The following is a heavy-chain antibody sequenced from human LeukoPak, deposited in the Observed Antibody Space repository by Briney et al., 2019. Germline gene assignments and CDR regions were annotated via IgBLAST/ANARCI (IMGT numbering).Heavy chain of an antibody. D-gene: IGHD3-22*01. V-gene: IGHV3-30-3*01. CDR3: ARNLGDSSGYYDY. Sequence: GRSLRLSCAPSGFTFSSYAMHWVRQAPGKGLEWVAVISYDGSNKYYADSVKGRFTISRDNSKNTLYLQMDSLRAEDTAVYYCARNLGDSSGYYDYWGQGTLVTVSS. J-gene: IGHJ4*02. CDR2: ISYDGSNK. CDR1: GFTFSSYA.